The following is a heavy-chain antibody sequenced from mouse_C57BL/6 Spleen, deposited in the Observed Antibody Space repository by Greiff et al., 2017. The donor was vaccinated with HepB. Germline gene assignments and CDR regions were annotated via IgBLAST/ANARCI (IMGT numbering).Heavy chain of an antibody. CDR2: INYDGSST. CDR1: GFTFSDYY. V-gene: IGHV5-16*01. CDR3: ARVGNGYYAMDY. J-gene: IGHJ4*01. D-gene: IGHD4-1*01. Sequence: DVQLQESEGGLVQPGSSMKLSCTASGFTFSDYYMAWVRQVPEKGLEWVANINYDGSSTYYLDSLKSRFIISRDNAKNILYLQMSSLKSEDTATYYCARVGNGYYAMDYWGQGTSVTVSS.